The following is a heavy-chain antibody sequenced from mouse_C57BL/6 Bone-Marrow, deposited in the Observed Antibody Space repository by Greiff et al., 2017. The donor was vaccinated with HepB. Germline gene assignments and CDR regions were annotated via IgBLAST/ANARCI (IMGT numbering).Heavy chain of an antibody. CDR2: IYPGSGST. V-gene: IGHV1-55*01. D-gene: IGHD2-10*01. J-gene: IGHJ4*01. CDR1: GYTFTSYW. CDR3: ARSYWAMDY. Sequence: QVHVKQSGAELVKPGASVKMSCKASGYTFTSYWITWVKQRPGQGLEWIGDIYPGSGSTNYNEKFKSKATLTVDTSSSTAYMQLSSLTSEDSAVYYCARSYWAMDYWGQGTSVTVSS.